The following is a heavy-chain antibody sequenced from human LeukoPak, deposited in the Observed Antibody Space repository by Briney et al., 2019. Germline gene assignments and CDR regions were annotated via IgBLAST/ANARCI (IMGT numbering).Heavy chain of an antibody. J-gene: IGHJ6*02. CDR1: GFTFSSYA. D-gene: IGHD3-22*01. Sequence: GGSLRLSCAASGFTFSSYAMSWVRQAPGKGLEWVSAISGSGGSTYYADSVKGRFTISRDNSKNTLYLQMNSLRAEDTAVYYSAKDVSSGYRYYYYGMDVWGQGTTVTVSS. CDR2: ISGSGGST. CDR3: AKDVSSGYRYYYYGMDV. V-gene: IGHV3-23*01.